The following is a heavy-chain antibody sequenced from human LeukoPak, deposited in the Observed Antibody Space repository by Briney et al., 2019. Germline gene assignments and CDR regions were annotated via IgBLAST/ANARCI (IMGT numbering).Heavy chain of an antibody. J-gene: IGHJ3*02. Sequence: GGSLRLSCAASGFTFSSYWMHWVRQAPGKGLVWVSRINSDGSSTSYADSVKGRFTISRDNAKNTLYLQMSSLRAEDTAVYYCASTYSGSYGDAFDIWGQGTMVTVSS. CDR3: ASTYSGSYGDAFDI. D-gene: IGHD1-26*01. CDR1: GFTFSSYW. CDR2: INSDGSST. V-gene: IGHV3-74*01.